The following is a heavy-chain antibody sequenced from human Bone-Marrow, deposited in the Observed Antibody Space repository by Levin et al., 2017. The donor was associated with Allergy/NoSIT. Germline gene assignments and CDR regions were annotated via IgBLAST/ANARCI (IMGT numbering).Heavy chain of an antibody. J-gene: IGHJ4*02. CDR1: GFTFSSYW. CDR2: IKQDGSEK. Sequence: LSLTCAASGFTFSSYWMSWVRQAPGKGLEWVANIKQDGSEKYYVDSVKGRFTISRDNAKNSLYLQMNSLRAEDTAVYYCARLYGSGSYYSRYWGQGTLVTVSS. D-gene: IGHD3-10*01. CDR3: ARLYGSGSYYSRY. V-gene: IGHV3-7*04.